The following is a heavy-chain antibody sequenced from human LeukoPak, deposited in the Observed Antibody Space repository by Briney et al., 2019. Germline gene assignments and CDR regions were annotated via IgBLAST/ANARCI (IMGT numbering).Heavy chain of an antibody. J-gene: IGHJ4*02. D-gene: IGHD6-19*01. V-gene: IGHV4-39*01. CDR1: GDSTSSRSYF. CDR3: AIGYSSGWYDFDY. Sequence: SETLSLTCTLSGDSTSSRSYFWGWIRQPPGKGLEWIGSIHYSGITYCNPSLKSRVTIPVDTSKERFSLKLRSVTAADTAVYYCAIGYSSGWYDFDYWGQGTLVTVSS. CDR2: IHYSGIT.